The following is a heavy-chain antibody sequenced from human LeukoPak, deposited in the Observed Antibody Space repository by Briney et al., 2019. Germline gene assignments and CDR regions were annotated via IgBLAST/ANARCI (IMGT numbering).Heavy chain of an antibody. V-gene: IGHV1-69*04. CDR3: ARDSNYYDSSDYDSASAY. Sequence: SVKVSCKASGGTFSSYAISWVRQAPGQGLEWMGRIIPILGIANYAQKFQGRVTITADKSTSTAYMELSSLRSEDTAVYYCARDSNYYDSSDYDSASAYWGQGTLVTVSS. CDR2: IIPILGIA. D-gene: IGHD3-22*01. J-gene: IGHJ4*02. CDR1: GGTFSSYA.